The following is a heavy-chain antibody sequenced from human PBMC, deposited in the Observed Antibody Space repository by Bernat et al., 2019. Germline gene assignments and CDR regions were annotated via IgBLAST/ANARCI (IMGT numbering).Heavy chain of an antibody. J-gene: IGHJ4*02. CDR2: IWFDGTKK. D-gene: IGHD6-19*01. Sequence: QVQLVESGGGVVQPGRSLRLSCAASGFTFSNFGMHWVRQAPGKGLEWVAIIWFDGTKKYYADSVKGRFTISRDNSQNTMYLQMNSLRADDTAVYYFAGDDAVAGEGFDYWGQGTLVTVSS. V-gene: IGHV3-33*01. CDR3: AGDDAVAGEGFDY. CDR1: GFTFSNFG.